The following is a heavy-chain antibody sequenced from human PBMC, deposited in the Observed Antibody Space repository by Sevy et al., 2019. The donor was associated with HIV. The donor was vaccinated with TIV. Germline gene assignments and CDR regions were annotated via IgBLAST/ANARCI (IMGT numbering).Heavy chain of an antibody. CDR1: GFTFSNFA. V-gene: IGHV3-23*01. Sequence: GGSLRLSCAASGFTFSNFAMNWVRQAPGKGLEWVAAISGSGETTYYADSVKGRFTISRDNSKNTLYLQMNSLRADDTAVYYCAKDPTLFGVLCFDYWGQGTLVTVSS. J-gene: IGHJ4*02. D-gene: IGHD3-3*01. CDR3: AKDPTLFGVLCFDY. CDR2: ISGSGETT.